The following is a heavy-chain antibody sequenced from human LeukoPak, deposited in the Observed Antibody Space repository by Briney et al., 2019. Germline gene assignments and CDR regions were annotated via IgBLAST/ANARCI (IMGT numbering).Heavy chain of an antibody. Sequence: GGTLRLSCAASGFTFSSYGMSWVRQAPGKGLEWVSAISGSGGSTTYADSVKGRFTISRDNAKNTRYLQMNSLRAEDTAVYYCVRLSWELGGGGATWGQGTLVTVSS. CDR3: VRLSWELGGGGAT. V-gene: IGHV3-23*01. CDR1: GFTFSSYG. CDR2: ISGSGGST. J-gene: IGHJ5*02. D-gene: IGHD1-26*01.